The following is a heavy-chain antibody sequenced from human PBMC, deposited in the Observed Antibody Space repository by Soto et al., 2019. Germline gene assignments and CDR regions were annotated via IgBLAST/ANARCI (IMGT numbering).Heavy chain of an antibody. V-gene: IGHV4-38-2*01. CDR2: ISHSGTT. CDR1: VDSISSGYH. J-gene: IGHJ4*02. CDR3: ARTDNVGYYTY. Sequence: XETLSLTCAFSVDSISSGYHWAWIRQPPGKGLEWVASISHSGTTYYNPSLTSRVTISLDPSKNQFSLKLSSVTAADSAVYYCARTDNVGYYTYCGQGTLVIVSS. D-gene: IGHD3-3*01.